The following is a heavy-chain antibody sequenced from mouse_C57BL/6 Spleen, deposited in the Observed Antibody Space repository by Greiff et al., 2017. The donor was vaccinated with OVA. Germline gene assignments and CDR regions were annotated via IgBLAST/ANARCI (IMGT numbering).Heavy chain of an antibody. CDR1: GFTFSDYG. D-gene: IGHD2-5*01. Sequence: EVQLQESGGGLVKPGGSLKLSCAASGFTFSDYGMHWVRQAPEKGLEWVAYLSSGSSTIYYADTVKGRFTISRGNAKNTLFLQMTSLRSEDTAMYYCARGGPYSNYFDYWGQGTTLTVSS. CDR3: ARGGPYSNYFDY. V-gene: IGHV5-17*01. J-gene: IGHJ2*01. CDR2: LSSGSSTI.